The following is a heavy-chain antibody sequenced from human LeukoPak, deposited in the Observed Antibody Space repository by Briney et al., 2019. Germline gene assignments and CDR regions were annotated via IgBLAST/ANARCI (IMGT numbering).Heavy chain of an antibody. CDR1: GFTFSSYA. CDR3: ARDGYSSGFRAFDI. J-gene: IGHJ3*02. D-gene: IGHD6-19*01. CDR2: ISYDGSNK. Sequence: GGSLRLSCAASGFTFSSYAMHWVRQAPGKGLEWVAVISYDGSNKYYADSVKGRFTISRDNSKNTLYLQMNSLRAEDTAVYYCARDGYSSGFRAFDIWGQGTMVTVSS. V-gene: IGHV3-30-3*01.